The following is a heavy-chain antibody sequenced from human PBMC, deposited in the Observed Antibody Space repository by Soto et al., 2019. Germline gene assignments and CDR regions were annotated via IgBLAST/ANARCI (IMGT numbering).Heavy chain of an antibody. D-gene: IGHD2-21*02. Sequence: QLQLQESGPGLVKPSETLSLTCSVSGGSISSSSYFWGWIRQPPGKGLEWIGSIYYSGSTYYNPSLKRPXTXSXXTSKNQFSLKLSSVTAADTAVYYCARHPSDFWFDPWGQGTLVTVSS. CDR2: IYYSGST. J-gene: IGHJ5*02. CDR1: GGSISSSSYF. CDR3: ARHPSDFWFDP. V-gene: IGHV4-39*01.